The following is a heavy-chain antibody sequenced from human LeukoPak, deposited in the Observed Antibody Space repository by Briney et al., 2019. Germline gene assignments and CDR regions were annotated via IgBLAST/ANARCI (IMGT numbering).Heavy chain of an antibody. CDR2: IRSKTNNYAT. Sequence: EGSLRLSCAASGFTFSGSAMHWVRQASGKGLEWVGRIRSKTNNYATEYAASVKGRFTISRDNSKNRVYLQMDSLRFEDAAVYYCAQDLAYIRFDNWGQGTLVTVSS. D-gene: IGHD1-1*01. CDR1: GFTFSGSA. CDR3: AQDLAYIRFDN. V-gene: IGHV3-73*01. J-gene: IGHJ4*02.